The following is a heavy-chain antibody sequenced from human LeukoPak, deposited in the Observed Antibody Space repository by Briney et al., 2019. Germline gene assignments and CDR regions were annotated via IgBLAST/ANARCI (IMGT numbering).Heavy chain of an antibody. CDR1: GGSLSSSSYY. CDR2: ICYSRST. J-gene: IGHJ6*01. V-gene: IGHV4-39*07. D-gene: IGHD5-18*01. Sequence: SETLSLTCAVSGGSLSSSSYYWGWIRQPPGKGLEWIGSICYSRSTYYNPSLKSRVTISVDTSKNQFSLKLSSVTAAAPAVHSCGRTDLEFFGYEMDACGQGATVTVSS. CDR3: GRTDLEFFGYEMDA.